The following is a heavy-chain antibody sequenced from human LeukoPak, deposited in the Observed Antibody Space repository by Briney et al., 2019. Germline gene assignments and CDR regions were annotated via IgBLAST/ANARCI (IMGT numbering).Heavy chain of an antibody. CDR2: IYSGGST. V-gene: IGHV3-53*01. CDR3: ARGGAARPDY. Sequence: SGGSLRLSCTVSGFTVSSNSMSWVRQAPGKGLEWVAFIYSGGSTQYSDSVKGLFTISRDNSKNTLYLQMNSLRAEDTAVYYCARGGAARPDYWGQGTLVTVSS. CDR1: GFTVSSNS. J-gene: IGHJ4*02. D-gene: IGHD6-6*01.